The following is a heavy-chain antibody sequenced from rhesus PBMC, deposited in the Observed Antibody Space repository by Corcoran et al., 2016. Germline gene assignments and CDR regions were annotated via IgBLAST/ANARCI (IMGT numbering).Heavy chain of an antibody. CDR3: ARAPAGYSYGHYGLDS. Sequence: QVQLQESGPGVVKPSETLSLTCAVSGGSISDSYRWSWIRQPPGKGLEWIGYIYGSSTSHNHNPALKSRVTSSQDTSKNQFSVKLSSGTAADTAVYYCARAPAGYSYGHYGLDSWGQGVVVTVSS. D-gene: IGHD5-36*01. CDR2: IYGSSTSH. J-gene: IGHJ6*01. V-gene: IGHV4S10*01. CDR1: GGSISDSYR.